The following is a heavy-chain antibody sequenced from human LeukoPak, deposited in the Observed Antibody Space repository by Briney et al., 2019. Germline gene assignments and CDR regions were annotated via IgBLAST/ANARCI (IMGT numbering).Heavy chain of an antibody. Sequence: GGSLRLSCAASGFTFSSYAMHWVRQAPGKGLEWVAVISYDGSNKYYADSVKGRFTISRDNSKNTLYLQMNSLRAEDTAVYYCARYSRRAFDIWGQGTMVTVS. J-gene: IGHJ3*02. CDR3: ARYSRRAFDI. V-gene: IGHV3-30*04. CDR2: ISYDGSNK. CDR1: GFTFSSYA. D-gene: IGHD6-13*01.